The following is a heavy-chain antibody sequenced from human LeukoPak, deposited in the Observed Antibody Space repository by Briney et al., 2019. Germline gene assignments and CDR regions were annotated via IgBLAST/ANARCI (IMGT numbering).Heavy chain of an antibody. Sequence: ASVKVSCKASGYTFTSYAMHWVRQAPGQRLEWMGWINAGNGNTKYSQEFQGRVTITRDTSASTAYMELSSLRSGDMAVYYCARNNVGATGYYFDYWGQGTLVTVSS. D-gene: IGHD1-26*01. CDR2: INAGNGNT. V-gene: IGHV1-3*03. CDR1: GYTFTSYA. CDR3: ARNNVGATGYYFDY. J-gene: IGHJ4*02.